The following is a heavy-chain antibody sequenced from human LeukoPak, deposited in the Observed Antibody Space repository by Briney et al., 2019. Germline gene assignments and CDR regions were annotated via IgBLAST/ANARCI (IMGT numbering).Heavy chain of an antibody. CDR1: GLTFSSDW. D-gene: IGHD5-12*01. J-gene: IGHJ6*02. CDR3: ARDQIIVATILDYYYGMDV. V-gene: IGHV3-74*01. CDR2: INSDASTI. Sequence: GGSLRLSCAASGLTFSSDWMHWVRQVPGKGLVWVSRINSDASTINYADSVKGRFTISRDNSKNTLYLQMNSLRAEDTAVYYCARDQIIVATILDYYYGMDVWGQGTTVTVSS.